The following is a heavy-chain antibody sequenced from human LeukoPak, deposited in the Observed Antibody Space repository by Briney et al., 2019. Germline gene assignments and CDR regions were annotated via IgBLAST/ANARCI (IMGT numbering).Heavy chain of an antibody. J-gene: IGHJ4*02. D-gene: IGHD3-22*01. CDR2: INAGNGNT. V-gene: IGHV1-3*01. CDR3: ARAYRYGSSGYPYDY. Sequence: ASVKVSCTASGYTFTSYAMHWVRQAPGQRLEWMGWINAGNGNTKYSQKFQGRVTITRDTSASTAYMELSSLRSEDTAVYYCARAYRYGSSGYPYDYWGQGTQVTVSS. CDR1: GYTFTSYA.